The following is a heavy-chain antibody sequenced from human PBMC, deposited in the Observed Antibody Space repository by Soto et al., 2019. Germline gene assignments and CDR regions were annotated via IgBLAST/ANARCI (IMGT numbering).Heavy chain of an antibody. D-gene: IGHD6-6*01. CDR2: IIPIFFTA. V-gene: IGHV1-69*01. J-gene: IGHJ5*02. Sequence: ASVKVYCKASGCTFSSYAISWVRQAPGQGLEWMGGIIPIFFTANYAQKFQGRVTITADETTSTAYMELSSLRSEDTAVYYCAREGHSSSSYWFDPWGQGTLVTVSS. CDR3: AREGHSSSSYWFDP. CDR1: GCTFSSYA.